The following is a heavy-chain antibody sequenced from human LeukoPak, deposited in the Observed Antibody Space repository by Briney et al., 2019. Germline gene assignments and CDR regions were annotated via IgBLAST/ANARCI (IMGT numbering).Heavy chain of an antibody. V-gene: IGHV3-23*01. D-gene: IGHD4-17*01. CDR2: ISISGDKT. CDR1: GFTFRSHA. Sequence: GGSLRLSCAASGFTFRSHAMTWVRQAPGKGLEWVSAISISGDKTYYTDSVKGRFTISRDNSKNTVYLQVNSLRPDDTAVYYCAKEIRPNDYWGQGTLVTVS. J-gene: IGHJ4*02. CDR3: AKEIRPNDY.